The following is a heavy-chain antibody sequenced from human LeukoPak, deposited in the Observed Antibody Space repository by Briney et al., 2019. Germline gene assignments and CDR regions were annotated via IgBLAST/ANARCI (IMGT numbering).Heavy chain of an antibody. CDR3: AHRGPGSYLGFAFDI. V-gene: IGHV2-5*02. D-gene: IGHD3-10*01. Sequence: CGPRRVKATQTLTLTCTFSWFSLSTSRVGVGWIRQPPGKALEWLALIYRDDDKRYSPSLRSRLTITKDTSKNQLVLTMTNMDPVDTATYYCAHRGPGSYLGFAFDIWGQGRMVSVSS. J-gene: IGHJ3*02. CDR1: WFSLSTSRVG. CDR2: IYRDDDK.